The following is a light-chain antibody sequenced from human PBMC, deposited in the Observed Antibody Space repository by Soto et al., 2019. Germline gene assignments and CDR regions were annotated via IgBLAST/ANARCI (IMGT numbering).Light chain of an antibody. CDR3: QQYGRSMLT. Sequence: EIVMTQSPATLCLSQGERATLSCRASQSVSSSYLSWYQQKPGQAPRLLIYGASSRATGIPDRFSGSGSGTDFTLTISRLEPEDFAVYYCQQYGRSMLTFGGGTKVDI. V-gene: IGKV3-20*01. J-gene: IGKJ4*01. CDR1: QSVSSSY. CDR2: GAS.